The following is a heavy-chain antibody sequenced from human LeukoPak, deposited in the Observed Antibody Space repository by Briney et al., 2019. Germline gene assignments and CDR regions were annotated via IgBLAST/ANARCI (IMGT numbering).Heavy chain of an antibody. D-gene: IGHD5-18*01. V-gene: IGHV3-53*01. Sequence: GGSLRLSCAASGFTVSSSYMSWVRQAPGKGLEWVPVTYAGGSTYYADSAKGRFTISRDNSKNTLYLQLNSLRAEDTAVYYCAKKRGYNYGYDYWGQGTLVTVPS. CDR1: GFTVSSSY. CDR2: TYAGGST. J-gene: IGHJ4*02. CDR3: AKKRGYNYGYDY.